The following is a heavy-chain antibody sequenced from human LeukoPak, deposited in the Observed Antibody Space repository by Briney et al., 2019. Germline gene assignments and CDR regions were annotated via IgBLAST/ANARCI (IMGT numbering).Heavy chain of an antibody. Sequence: GRSLRLSCVASGFTFDDYAMHWVRQAPGKGLEWVSGISWNSGSIGYADSVKGRFTISRDNAKNSLYLQMNSLRAEDTALYYCAKGAVIAAAGPFDYWGQGTLVTVSS. V-gene: IGHV3-9*01. CDR3: AKGAVIAAAGPFDY. CDR2: ISWNSGSI. J-gene: IGHJ4*02. D-gene: IGHD6-13*01. CDR1: GFTFDDYA.